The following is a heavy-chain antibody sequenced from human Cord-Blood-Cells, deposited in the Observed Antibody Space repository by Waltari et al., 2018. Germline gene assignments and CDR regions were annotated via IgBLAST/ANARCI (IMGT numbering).Heavy chain of an antibody. CDR3: ARGSTIVVVPAAPYFDY. CDR1: GGTSTSLA. D-gene: IGHD2-2*01. J-gene: IGHJ4*02. Sequence: QVQLLQSGPWLRKPGAPVKASCKPSGGTSTSLAIRPAGQPPVQGLEWMGGIIPIFGTANYAQKFQGRVTITADESTSTAYMELSSLRSEDTAVYYCARGSTIVVVPAAPYFDYWGQGTLVTVSS. CDR2: IIPIFGTA. V-gene: IGHV1-69*01.